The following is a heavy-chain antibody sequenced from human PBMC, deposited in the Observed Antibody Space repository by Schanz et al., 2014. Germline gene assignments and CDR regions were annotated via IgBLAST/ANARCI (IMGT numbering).Heavy chain of an antibody. Sequence: EVQLVESGGGLVQPGRSLRLSCAASGFTFDNYAMHWVRQAPGKGLEWVSSISWNSGSVAYADSVKGRFTISRDDAKNSLYLQMNSLRAEDTALYYCAKRIVSAAYRYFDLWGRGTLVTVSS. J-gene: IGHJ2*01. CDR2: ISWNSGSV. D-gene: IGHD6-25*01. CDR1: GFTFDNYA. CDR3: AKRIVSAAYRYFDL. V-gene: IGHV3-9*01.